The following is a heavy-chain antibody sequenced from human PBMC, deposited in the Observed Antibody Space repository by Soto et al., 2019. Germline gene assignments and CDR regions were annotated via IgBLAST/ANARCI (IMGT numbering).Heavy chain of an antibody. V-gene: IGHV4-61*01. CDR1: GGSITSRNYY. J-gene: IGHJ6*02. D-gene: IGHD3-9*01. Sequence: AETLSLTCTVSGGSITSRNYYWGWIRQPPGKGLEWIGNIYYSGSTNYNPSLKSRVTISVDTSKNQFSLKLSSVTAADTAVYYCARDTSPRNYDILTGYLGYYYYGMDVWGQGTTLTVSS. CDR2: IYYSGST. CDR3: ARDTSPRNYDILTGYLGYYYYGMDV.